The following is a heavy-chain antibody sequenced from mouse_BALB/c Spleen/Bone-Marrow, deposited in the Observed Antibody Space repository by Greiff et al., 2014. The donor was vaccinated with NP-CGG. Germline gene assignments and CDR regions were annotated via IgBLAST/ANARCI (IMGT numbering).Heavy chain of an antibody. CDR2: ISPSNGRS. CDR3: TRSELRRGGYALDY. D-gene: IGHD2-12*01. Sequence: QVQLQQPRAELVKPGASVKLSCKASGYSFTSYWMHWVKQRPGQGLEWIGEISPSNGRSNYNEKFKSKATLTVDKSSSTAYMQLSGLTSEDSAVYYCTRSELRRGGYALDYWGQGTSVTVSS. CDR1: GYSFTSYW. V-gene: IGHV1S81*02. J-gene: IGHJ4*01.